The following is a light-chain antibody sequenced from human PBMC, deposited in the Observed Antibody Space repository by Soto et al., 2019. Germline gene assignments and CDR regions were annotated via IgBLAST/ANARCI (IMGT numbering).Light chain of an antibody. Sequence: DIQMTQSHSTLSASVGDRVTITCRASQSISSWLAWYQQKPGKAPKLLIYKASSLGSGVPSRFSGSGSGTEFTLTISSLQPDDFATYYCQQYNSYSPEWTFGQGTKVDIK. CDR1: QSISSW. CDR2: KAS. J-gene: IGKJ1*01. V-gene: IGKV1-5*03. CDR3: QQYNSYSPEWT.